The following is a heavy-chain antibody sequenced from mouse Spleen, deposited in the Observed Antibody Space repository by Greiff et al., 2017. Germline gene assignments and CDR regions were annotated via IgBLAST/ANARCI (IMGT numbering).Heavy chain of an antibody. CDR1: GFTFSSYA. Sequence: DVRLVESGGGLVKPGGSLKLSCAASGFTFSSYAMSWVRQTPEKRLEWVASISSGGSTYYPDSVKGRFTISRDNARNILYLQMSSLRSEDTAMYYCARGLYGSSQRRGFAYWGQGTLVTVSA. CDR3: ARGLYGSSQRRGFAY. CDR2: ISSGGST. J-gene: IGHJ3*01. D-gene: IGHD1-1*01. V-gene: IGHV5-6-5*01.